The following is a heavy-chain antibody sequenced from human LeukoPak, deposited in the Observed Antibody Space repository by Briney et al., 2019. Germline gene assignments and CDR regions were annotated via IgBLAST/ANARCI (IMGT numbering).Heavy chain of an antibody. CDR1: GYSFTSYW. CDR2: VYPGDSDT. J-gene: IGHJ6*03. V-gene: IGHV5-51*01. CDR3: ARHRNEGYYFYMDV. Sequence: GESLKISCKGSGYSFTSYWIGWVRQMPGKGLEWMGIVYPGDSDTRYSPSFQGQVTISVDKSISTAFLQWSSLKASDTAMYHCARHRNEGYYFYMDVWGKGTTVTVSS. D-gene: IGHD1-1*01.